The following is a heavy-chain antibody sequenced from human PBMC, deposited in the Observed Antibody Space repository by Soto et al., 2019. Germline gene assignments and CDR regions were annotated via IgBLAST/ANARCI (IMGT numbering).Heavy chain of an antibody. CDR3: ARGWGSYSGFDY. D-gene: IGHD3-16*01. V-gene: IGHV1-3*01. CDR2: INAGNGNT. CDR1: GGTFSSYA. Sequence: ASVKVSCKASGGTFSSYAISWVRQAPGQRLEWMGWINAGNGNTKYSQKFQGRVTITRDTSASTAYMELSSLRSEDTAVYYCARGWGSYSGFDYWGQGTLVTVSS. J-gene: IGHJ4*02.